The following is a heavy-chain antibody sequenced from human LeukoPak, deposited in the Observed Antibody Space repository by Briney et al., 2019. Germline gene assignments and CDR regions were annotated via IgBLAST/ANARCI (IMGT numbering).Heavy chain of an antibody. J-gene: IGHJ6*03. Sequence: PSETLSLTCAVYGGSFSGYYWSWIRQPPGKGLEWIGEINHSGSTNYNPSLKSRVTISVDTSKNQFSLKLSSVTAADTAVYYCARGSGAGGYDSRRYYYYYYMDVWGKGTTVTVSS. CDR3: ARGSGAGGYDSRRYYYYYYMDV. CDR2: INHSGST. V-gene: IGHV4-34*01. CDR1: GGSFSGYY. D-gene: IGHD5-12*01.